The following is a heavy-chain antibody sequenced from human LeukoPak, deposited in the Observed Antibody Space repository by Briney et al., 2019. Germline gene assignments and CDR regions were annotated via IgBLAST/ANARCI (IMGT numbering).Heavy chain of an antibody. CDR1: GFTVSSNY. CDR3: ARDNDYGGYYFDY. V-gene: IGHV3-66*01. Sequence: GGSLRLSCAASGFTVSSNYMSWVRQAPGKGLEWVSVLYSGGSTYYADSVKGRFSISRDNSKNTLYLQMNSLRAEDTAVYYCARDNDYGGYYFDYWGQGNLVTVSS. CDR2: LYSGGST. J-gene: IGHJ4*02. D-gene: IGHD4-17*01.